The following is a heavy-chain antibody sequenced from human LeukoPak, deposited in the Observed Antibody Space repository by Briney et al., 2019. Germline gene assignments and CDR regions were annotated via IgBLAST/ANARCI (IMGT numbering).Heavy chain of an antibody. CDR3: ARKAGQWLVRLVYYFDY. CDR2: IKQDGSEK. V-gene: IGHV3-7*01. Sequence: GGSLSLSCAATGFTFCSYWMSWVRQAPGKGLEWVANIKQDGSEKYYVDSVKGRFTISRDNAKNSLYLQMNSLRAEDTAVYYCARKAGQWLVRLVYYFDYWGQGTLVTVSS. D-gene: IGHD6-19*01. J-gene: IGHJ4*02. CDR1: GFTFCSYW.